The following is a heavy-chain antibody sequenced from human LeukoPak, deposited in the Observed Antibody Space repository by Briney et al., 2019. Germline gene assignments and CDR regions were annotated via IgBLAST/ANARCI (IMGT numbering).Heavy chain of an antibody. J-gene: IGHJ4*02. Sequence: ASAKVSCKASGYTFTSHGISWVRQAPGQGLEWMGWISTYTGNTNYAQKLQGRVTMTTDTSTSTAYMELRSLRSDDTAVYYCARESGRDFADWGQGTLVTVSS. V-gene: IGHV1-18*01. CDR3: ARESGRDFAD. CDR2: ISTYTGNT. CDR1: GYTFTSHG. D-gene: IGHD2-21*01.